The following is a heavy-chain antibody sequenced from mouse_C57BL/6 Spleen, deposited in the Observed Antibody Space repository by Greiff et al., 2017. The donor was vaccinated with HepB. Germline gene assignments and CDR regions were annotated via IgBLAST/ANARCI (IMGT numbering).Heavy chain of an antibody. V-gene: IGHV1-59*01. J-gene: IGHJ1*03. CDR3: ARSVITTVVATDWYFDV. CDR2: IDPSDSYT. CDR1: GYTFTSYW. D-gene: IGHD1-1*01. Sequence: VQLQQPGAELVRPGTSVKLSCKASGYTFTSYWMHWVKQRPGQGLEWIGVIDPSDSYTNYNQKFKGKATLTVDTSSSTAYMQLSSLTSEDSAVYYCARSVITTVVATDWYFDVWGTGTTVTVSS.